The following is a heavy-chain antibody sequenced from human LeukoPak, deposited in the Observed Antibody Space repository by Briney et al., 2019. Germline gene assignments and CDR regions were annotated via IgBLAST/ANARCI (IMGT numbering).Heavy chain of an antibody. CDR1: GLTFSSYG. V-gene: IGHV3-33*01. J-gene: IGHJ4*02. Sequence: GGSLRLSCAASGLTFSSYGMHWVRQAPGKGLEWVAVIWYDGSKAYYADSVKGRFSISRDNAKNTLFLQMNSLRAEDTAVYYCARSQEDTSGGGRAPYRILTGYYVTYWGQGTLVTVSS. CDR2: IWYDGSKA. D-gene: IGHD3-9*01. CDR3: ARSQEDTSGGGRAPYRILTGYYVTY.